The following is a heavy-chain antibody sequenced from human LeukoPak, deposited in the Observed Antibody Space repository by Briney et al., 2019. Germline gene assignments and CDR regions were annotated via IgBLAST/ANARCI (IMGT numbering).Heavy chain of an antibody. V-gene: IGHV1-18*01. CDR3: SREFPFCGADCFSGVFDI. J-gene: IGHJ3*02. D-gene: IGHD2-21*02. Sequence: ASVKVSCKASGYTFSSYGINWVRQAPGQGLEWMGWISVINNGNARYAQKFQGRLTMTTDTSTTTAYMELRSLRSDDTAVYYCSREFPFCGADCFSGVFDIWGQGTMVT. CDR1: GYTFSSYG. CDR2: ISVINNGNA.